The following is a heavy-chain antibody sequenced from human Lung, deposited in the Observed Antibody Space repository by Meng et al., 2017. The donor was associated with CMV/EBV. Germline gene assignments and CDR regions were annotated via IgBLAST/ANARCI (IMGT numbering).Heavy chain of an antibody. CDR3: ARSDDYWSGYYRGRRDNYYYGMDV. J-gene: IGHJ6*02. V-gene: IGHV3-21*01. CDR2: ISSSSSYI. D-gene: IGHD3-3*01. CDR1: GFTFSSYS. Sequence: GESXKISCAASGFTFSSYSMNWVRQAPGKGLEWVSSISSSSSYIYYADSVKGRFTISRDNAKNSLYLQMNSLRAEDTAVYYCARSDDYWSGYYRGRRDNYYYGMDVWGQGTXVTVSS.